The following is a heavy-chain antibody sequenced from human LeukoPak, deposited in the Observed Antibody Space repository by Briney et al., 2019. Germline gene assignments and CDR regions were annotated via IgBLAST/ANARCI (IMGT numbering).Heavy chain of an antibody. D-gene: IGHD2-15*01. CDR3: AKDTFHAPLAATY. CDR1: RFTFSTYA. J-gene: IGHJ4*02. V-gene: IGHV3-23*01. CDR2: ISGSGDNT. Sequence: PGGSLRLSCAASRFTFSTYAMSWVRQAPGKGLEWVSTISGSGDNTYYADSVKGRFTISRDNSKNTLYLQMYSLRAKDTAVYYCAKDTFHAPLAATYWGQGTLVTVSS.